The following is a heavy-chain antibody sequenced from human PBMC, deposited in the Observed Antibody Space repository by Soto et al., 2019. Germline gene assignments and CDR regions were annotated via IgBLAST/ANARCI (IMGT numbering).Heavy chain of an antibody. CDR3: ARDHCSGGSCMNWFDP. CDR1: GYTFTSYY. CDR2: INPSGGST. D-gene: IGHD2-15*01. J-gene: IGHJ5*02. V-gene: IGHV1-46*01. Sequence: VASVKVSCKASGYTFTSYYMHWVRQAPGQGLEWMGIINPSGGSTSYAQKFQGRVTMTRDTSTSTVYMELSSLRSEDTAVYYCARDHCSGGSCMNWFDPWGQGTLVTVSS.